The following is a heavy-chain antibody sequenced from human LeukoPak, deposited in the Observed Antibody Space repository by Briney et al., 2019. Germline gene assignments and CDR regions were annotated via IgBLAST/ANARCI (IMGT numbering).Heavy chain of an antibody. V-gene: IGHV1-8*01. J-gene: IGHJ4*02. D-gene: IGHD3-10*01. CDR1: GYTFTSND. CDR3: AREGNYYGSGSHLATFDY. CDR2: MNPNTGNT. Sequence: ASVKVSCKASGYTFTSNDINWVRQAPGQGLEWMGWMNPNTGNTGYAQKFQGSVTLTGNTSINTAYMELSSLRSEDTAVYYCAREGNYYGSGSHLATFDYWGQGTLVTVSS.